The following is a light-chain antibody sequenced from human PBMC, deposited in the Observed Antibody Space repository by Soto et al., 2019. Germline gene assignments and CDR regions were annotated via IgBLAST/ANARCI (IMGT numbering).Light chain of an antibody. CDR1: QSVRSSY. V-gene: IGKV3-20*01. CDR3: QQYGSSGT. CDR2: GAS. J-gene: IGKJ1*01. Sequence: ELVLTQSPGNMSLSLGERATLSCRASQSVRSSYLAWYQQKPGQALRLLIYGASNRATGIPDRFSGSGSGTDFTLTISRLEPEDFAVYYCQQYGSSGTVGQGTKVDIK.